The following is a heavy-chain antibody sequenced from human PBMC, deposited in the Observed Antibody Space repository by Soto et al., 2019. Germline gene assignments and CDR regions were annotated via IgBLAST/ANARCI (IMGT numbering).Heavy chain of an antibody. D-gene: IGHD3-3*01. J-gene: IGHJ5*02. CDR1: GGSISSGGYY. CDR3: ARVLRFLEWYPNWFDP. V-gene: IGHV4-31*03. Sequence: PSETLSLTCTVSGGSISSGGYYWSWIRQHPGKGLEWIGYIYYSGSTYYNPSLESRVTISVDTSKNQFSLKLSSVTAADTAVYYCARVLRFLEWYPNWFDPWGQGTLVTVSS. CDR2: IYYSGST.